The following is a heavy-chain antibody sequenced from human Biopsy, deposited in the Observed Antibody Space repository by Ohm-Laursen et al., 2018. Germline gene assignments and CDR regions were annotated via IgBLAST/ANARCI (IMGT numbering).Heavy chain of an antibody. CDR3: ARNRIYDTSGFYYHWYFDL. CDR2: LYYSGST. V-gene: IGHV4-31*02. CDR1: GGSISSVGYY. J-gene: IGHJ2*01. D-gene: IGHD3-22*01. Sequence: SETLSLTWSVSGGSISSVGYYWNWVRQHPGKGLEWIGYLYYSGSTYYNPSLKSRVSISGDTSRNQFSLNPSSVTAADTAIYYCARNRIYDTSGFYYHWYFDLWGRGTLVTVSS.